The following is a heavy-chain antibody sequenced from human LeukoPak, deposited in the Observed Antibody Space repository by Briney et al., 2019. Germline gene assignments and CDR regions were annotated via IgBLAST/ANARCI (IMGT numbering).Heavy chain of an antibody. J-gene: IGHJ4*02. CDR2: ICAYNGNT. V-gene: IGHV1-18*01. Sequence: ASVKGSCKASGYTFTSYGISWVRQAPGQGLEWMGWICAYNGNTNYAQKLQGRVTMTTDTSTSTAYMELRSLRSDDTAVYYCARGARFLEWLFQPFDYWGQGTLVTVSS. D-gene: IGHD3-3*01. CDR3: ARGARFLEWLFQPFDY. CDR1: GYTFTSYG.